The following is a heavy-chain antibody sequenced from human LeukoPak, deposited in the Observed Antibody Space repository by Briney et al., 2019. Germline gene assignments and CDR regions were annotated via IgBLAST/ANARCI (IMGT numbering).Heavy chain of an antibody. V-gene: IGHV4-4*02. CDR3: ARGAYCMDV. J-gene: IGHJ6*03. CDR1: GVSIKSNSW. Sequence: KASETLSLTCDVSGVSIKSNSWWSWVRQTPGKGLEWIGEIFHSGNTDYNPSLKSRVTISVDTSRNQFSLNLTSVTAADTAVYYCARGAYCMDVWGVGTTVTISS. CDR2: IFHSGNT.